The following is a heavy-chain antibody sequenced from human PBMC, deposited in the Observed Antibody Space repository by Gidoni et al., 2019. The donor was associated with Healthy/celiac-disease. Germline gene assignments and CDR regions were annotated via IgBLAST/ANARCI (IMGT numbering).Heavy chain of an antibody. CDR2: NDPSDSYT. CDR1: GYSFTSYW. J-gene: IGHJ4*02. Sequence: EVQLVQSGAEVKKPGESLRISCKGSGYSFTSYWISWVRQMPGKGLEWMGGNDPSDSYTNYSPSFQGHVTISADKSISTAYLQWSSLKASDTAMYYCARHGHIGVLYDFIDYWGQGTLVTVSS. D-gene: IGHD3-16*01. CDR3: ARHGHIGVLYDFIDY. V-gene: IGHV5-10-1*01.